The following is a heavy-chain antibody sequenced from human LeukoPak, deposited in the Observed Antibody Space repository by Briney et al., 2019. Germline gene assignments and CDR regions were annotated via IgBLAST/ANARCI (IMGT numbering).Heavy chain of an antibody. Sequence: GASVKVSCKASGYTFTSYGISWVRQAPGQGLEWMGWISAYNGNTNYAQKLQGRVTMTTDTSTSTAYMELRSLRSDDTAVYYCARGEYDFWSGYLNYYYYYMDVWGKGTTVTVSS. CDR2: ISAYNGNT. V-gene: IGHV1-18*01. J-gene: IGHJ6*03. CDR1: GYTFTSYG. D-gene: IGHD3-3*01. CDR3: ARGEYDFWSGYLNYYYYYMDV.